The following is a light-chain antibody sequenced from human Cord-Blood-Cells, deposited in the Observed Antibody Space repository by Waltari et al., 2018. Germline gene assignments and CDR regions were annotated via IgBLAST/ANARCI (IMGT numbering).Light chain of an antibody. CDR1: QSVSSY. J-gene: IGKJ4*01. V-gene: IGKV3-11*01. Sequence: EIVLTQSPATLSLSPGERATLSCRARQSVSSYFAWYQQKPGQAPRLLIYDASNRATGIPARFSGSGSGTDFTLTISSLEPEDFAVYYCQQRSNWPLTFGGGTKVEIK. CDR3: QQRSNWPLT. CDR2: DAS.